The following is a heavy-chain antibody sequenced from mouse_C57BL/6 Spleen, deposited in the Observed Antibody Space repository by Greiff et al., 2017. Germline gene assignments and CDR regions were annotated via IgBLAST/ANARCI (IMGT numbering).Heavy chain of an antibody. D-gene: IGHD1-1*01. CDR1: GYTFTSYW. V-gene: IGHV1-50*01. Sequence: QVQLQQPGAELVKPGASVKLSCKASGYTFTSYWMQWVKQRPGQGLEWIGEIDPSDSYTNYNQKFKGKATLTVDTSSSTAYMQLSSLTSEDSAVYYCLITTVVDWYFDVWGTGTTVTVSS. CDR3: LITTVVDWYFDV. CDR2: IDPSDSYT. J-gene: IGHJ1*03.